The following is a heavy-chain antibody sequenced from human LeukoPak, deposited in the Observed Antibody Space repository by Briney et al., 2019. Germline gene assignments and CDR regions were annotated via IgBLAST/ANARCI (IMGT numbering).Heavy chain of an antibody. D-gene: IGHD4-17*01. CDR2: IIPIFGTA. Sequence: ASVKVSCKASGGTFSSYAISWVRQAPGQGLEWMGGIIPIFGTANYAQKFQGRVTITADKSTSTAYMELSSLRSEDTAVYYCAREYTTVTTFCAFDIWGQGTMVTVSS. J-gene: IGHJ3*02. V-gene: IGHV1-69*06. CDR3: AREYTTVTTFCAFDI. CDR1: GGTFSSYA.